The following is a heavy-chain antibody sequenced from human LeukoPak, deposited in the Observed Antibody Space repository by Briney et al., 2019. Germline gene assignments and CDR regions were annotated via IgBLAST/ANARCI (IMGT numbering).Heavy chain of an antibody. J-gene: IGHJ6*03. CDR2: IIPVFGTA. D-gene: IGHD3-3*01. CDR1: GGTFNSYA. Sequence: SVKVSCKASGGTFNSYAISWVRQAPGQGLEWMGGIIPVFGTANYAQKFQGRVTITADKSTSPAYMELSSLRSEDTAVYYCARSVLRFLEWSPYYMDVWGKGTTVTVSS. V-gene: IGHV1-69*06. CDR3: ARSVLRFLEWSPYYMDV.